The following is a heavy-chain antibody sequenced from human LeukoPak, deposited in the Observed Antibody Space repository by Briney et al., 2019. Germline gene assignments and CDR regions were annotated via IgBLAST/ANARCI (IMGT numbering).Heavy chain of an antibody. Sequence: ASVKVSCKASGGTFSSYAISWVRQAPGQGLEWMGWISAYNGNTNYAQKLQGRVTMTTDTSTSTAYMELRSLRSDDTAVYYCARDFYPDAFDIWGQGTMVTVSS. V-gene: IGHV1-18*01. CDR1: GGTFSSYA. CDR2: ISAYNGNT. D-gene: IGHD2/OR15-2a*01. J-gene: IGHJ3*02. CDR3: ARDFYPDAFDI.